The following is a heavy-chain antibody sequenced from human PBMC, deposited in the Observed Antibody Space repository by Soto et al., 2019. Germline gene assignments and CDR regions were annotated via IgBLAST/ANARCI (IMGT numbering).Heavy chain of an antibody. J-gene: IGHJ6*02. D-gene: IGHD5-18*01. CDR1: GYTFTGYY. CDR3: ARAIGYSYGYYYYYGMDV. CDR2: INPNSGGT. Sequence: QVQLVQSGAEVKKPGASVKVSCKASGYTFTGYYMHWVRQAPGQGLEWMGWINPNSGGTNYAQKFQGWVTMTRDTSISTAYMELSRRRSDDTAVYYCARAIGYSYGYYYYYGMDVWGQGTTVTVSS. V-gene: IGHV1-2*04.